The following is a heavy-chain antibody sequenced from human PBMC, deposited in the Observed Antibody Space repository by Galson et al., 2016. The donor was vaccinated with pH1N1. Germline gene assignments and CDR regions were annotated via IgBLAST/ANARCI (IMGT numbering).Heavy chain of an antibody. J-gene: IGHJ4*02. CDR1: GFMFSNFA. D-gene: IGHD2-21*02. Sequence: SLRLSCAASGFMFSNFAMSWVRQAPGKGPEWVAVISANGLTTNYTDSVRGRFSISRDNSKNILYLQMNSLRVEDTAVYYCAKGPVPVVVTVMFFDYWGRGTVVSVAS. V-gene: IGHV3-23*01. CDR3: AKGPVPVVVTVMFFDY. CDR2: ISANGLTT.